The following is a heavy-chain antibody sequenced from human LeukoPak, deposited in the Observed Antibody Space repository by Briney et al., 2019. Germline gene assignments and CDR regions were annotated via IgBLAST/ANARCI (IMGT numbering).Heavy chain of an antibody. CDR2: TSPDEGLK. J-gene: IGHJ4*02. V-gene: IGHV3-30*04. CDR1: GFTFANYV. D-gene: IGHD1-26*01. Sequence: PGGSLRLSCAASGFTFANYVTHCVRQAPGKGLEWVAVTSPDEGLKFYGDSVKGRFTISRDNSKNTMYLQMNNLREEDTAVYYCTRDPILGAPDYFDYWGQGTLVTVSS. CDR3: TRDPILGAPDYFDY.